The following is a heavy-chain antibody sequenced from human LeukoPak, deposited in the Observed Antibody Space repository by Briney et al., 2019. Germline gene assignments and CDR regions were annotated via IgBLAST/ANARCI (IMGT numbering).Heavy chain of an antibody. D-gene: IGHD6-13*01. V-gene: IGHV3-48*04. Sequence: GGSLRLSCTASGFRFGGYSILWVRRAPGKGLEWLSYISVSGTIHADSVMGRVTVSRDNAKNSLYLQMNSLRAEDTAVYYCARIRGSTLPISYMDVWGKGTTVTVSS. J-gene: IGHJ6*03. CDR3: ARIRGSTLPISYMDV. CDR2: ISVSGT. CDR1: GFRFGGYS.